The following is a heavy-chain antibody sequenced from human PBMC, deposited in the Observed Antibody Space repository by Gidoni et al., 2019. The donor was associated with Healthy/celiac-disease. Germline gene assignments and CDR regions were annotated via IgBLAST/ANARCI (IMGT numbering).Heavy chain of an antibody. Sequence: EVQLLESGGGLVQPGGSLRLSWAASGFTCSSYAMSWVRQAPGKGLEWVSAISGSGGTTYYADSVKGRFTISRDNSKNTLYLQMNSLRAEDTAVYYCAKVTGALKGPLDYWGQGTLVTVSS. V-gene: IGHV3-23*01. CDR3: AKVTGALKGPLDY. CDR1: GFTCSSYA. D-gene: IGHD4-4*01. CDR2: ISGSGGTT. J-gene: IGHJ4*02.